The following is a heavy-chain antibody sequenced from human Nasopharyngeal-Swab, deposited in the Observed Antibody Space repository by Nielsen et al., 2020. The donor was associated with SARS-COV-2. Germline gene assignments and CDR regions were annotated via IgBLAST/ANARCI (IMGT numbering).Heavy chain of an antibody. CDR3: ARDSSSWAYYGMDV. CDR2: IYSGGST. V-gene: IGHV3-53*01. J-gene: IGHJ6*02. D-gene: IGHD6-13*01. Sequence: ERPMPGKGLEWVSVIYSGGSTYYADSVKDRFTISRDNSKNTLYLQMNSLKAEDTAVYYFARDSSSWAYYGMDVWGQGTTVTVSS.